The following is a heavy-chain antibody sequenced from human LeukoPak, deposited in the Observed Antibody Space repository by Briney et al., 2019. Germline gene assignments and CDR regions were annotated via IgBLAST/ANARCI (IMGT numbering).Heavy chain of an antibody. CDR1: GFTVSSNY. J-gene: IGHJ2*01. CDR2: ISYDGSNK. Sequence: GGSLRLSCAASGFTVSSNYMSWVRQAPGKGLEWVAVISYDGSNKYYADSVKGRFTISRDNSKNTLHLQMNSLRAEDTAVYYCARNFDLWGRGTLVTVSS. V-gene: IGHV3-30-3*01. CDR3: ARNFDL.